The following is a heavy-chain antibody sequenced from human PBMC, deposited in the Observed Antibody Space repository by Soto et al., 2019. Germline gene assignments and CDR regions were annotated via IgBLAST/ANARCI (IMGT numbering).Heavy chain of an antibody. V-gene: IGHV3-64D*06. CDR3: VKDLKRFLEWPDY. CDR1: GFTFSSYA. D-gene: IGHD3-3*01. Sequence: LRLSCSASGFTFSSYAMHWVRQAPGKGLEYVSAISSNGGSTYYADSVKGRFTISRDNSKNTLYLQMSSLRAEDTAVYYCVKDLKRFLEWPDYWGQGTLVTVSS. J-gene: IGHJ4*02. CDR2: ISSNGGST.